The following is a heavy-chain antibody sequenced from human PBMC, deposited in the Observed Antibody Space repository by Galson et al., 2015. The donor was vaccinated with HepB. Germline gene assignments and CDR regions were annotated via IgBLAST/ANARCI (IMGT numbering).Heavy chain of an antibody. Sequence: SLRLSCAASGFTFSSYGMHWVRQAPGKGLEWVAVIWYDGSNKYYADSVKGRFTISRDNSKNTLYLQMNSLRAEDTAVYYCAKDFGRAAAGLDYWGQGTLVTVSS. CDR2: IWYDGSNK. CDR1: GFTFSSYG. V-gene: IGHV3-33*06. CDR3: AKDFGRAAAGLDY. J-gene: IGHJ4*02. D-gene: IGHD6-13*01.